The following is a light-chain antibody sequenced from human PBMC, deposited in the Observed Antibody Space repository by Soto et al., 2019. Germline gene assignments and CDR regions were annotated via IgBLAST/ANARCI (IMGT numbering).Light chain of an antibody. J-gene: IGKJ1*01. CDR3: QHYNVYWS. Sequence: DIQMTQSPSTLSASVGDRVTITFRASQTISSWLAWYQQKPGKAPKLLIYKASTLKSGVPSRFSGSGSGTEFTLTISSLQPHDFATYYCQHYNVYWSFGQGTKVDIK. V-gene: IGKV1-5*03. CDR1: QTISSW. CDR2: KAS.